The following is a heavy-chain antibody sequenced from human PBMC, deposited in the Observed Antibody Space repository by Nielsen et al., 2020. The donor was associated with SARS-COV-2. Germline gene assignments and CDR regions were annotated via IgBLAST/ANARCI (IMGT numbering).Heavy chain of an antibody. CDR2: IYPGDSDT. CDR1: GYSFTSYW. Sequence: GESLKISCQGSGYSFTSYWIGWVRQMPGKGLEWVGLIYPGDSDTRYSPSFQGQVSISADKSLSTAYLQWGSLKASDTALYYCARLGGRWLPNWYFDLWGRGTLVTVSS. CDR3: ARLGGRWLPNWYFDL. D-gene: IGHD3-22*01. V-gene: IGHV5-51*01. J-gene: IGHJ2*01.